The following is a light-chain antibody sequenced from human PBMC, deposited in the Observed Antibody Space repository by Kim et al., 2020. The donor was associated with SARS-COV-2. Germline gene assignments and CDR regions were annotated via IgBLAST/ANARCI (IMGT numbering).Light chain of an antibody. Sequence: VSVSPGQTVTITCSGDKLGDKYSSWYQQQPGQAPVFVIYQDTKRPSGIPERFVGSNSGNTATLTISGAQAMDEADYYCQAWDNTWVFGGGTQLTVL. CDR3: QAWDNTWV. V-gene: IGLV3-1*01. J-gene: IGLJ3*02. CDR1: KLGDKY. CDR2: QDT.